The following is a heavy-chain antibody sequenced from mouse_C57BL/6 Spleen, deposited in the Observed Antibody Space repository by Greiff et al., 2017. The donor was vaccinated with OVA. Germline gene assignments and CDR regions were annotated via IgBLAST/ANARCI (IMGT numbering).Heavy chain of an antibody. V-gene: IGHV1-20*01. CDR1: GYSFTGYF. D-gene: IGHD2-14*01. CDR3: ARGGTRNYAMDY. J-gene: IGHJ4*01. CDR2: INPYNGDT. Sequence: EVQLQQSGPELVKPGDSVKISCKASGYSFTGYFMNWVMQSHGKSLEWIGRINPYNGDTFYNQKFKGKATLTVDKSSSTAYMQLSSLTSEDSAVYYCARGGTRNYAMDYWGQGTSVTVSS.